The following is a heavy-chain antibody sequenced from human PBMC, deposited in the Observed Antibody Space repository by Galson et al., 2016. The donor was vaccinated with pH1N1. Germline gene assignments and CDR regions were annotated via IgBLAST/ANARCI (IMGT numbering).Heavy chain of an antibody. V-gene: IGHV1-69*04. J-gene: IGHJ6*03. Sequence: SVKVSCKASGDTFNYYTLNWVRQAPGQGLQWMGRIIPVLGLPTYAQTFQGRVTISADKSTTTVHMHLSSLRSEDTAVYYCARDGEGYYMDVWGKGTTVIVSS. CDR1: GDTFNYYT. D-gene: IGHD7-27*01. CDR2: IIPVLGLP. CDR3: ARDGEGYYMDV.